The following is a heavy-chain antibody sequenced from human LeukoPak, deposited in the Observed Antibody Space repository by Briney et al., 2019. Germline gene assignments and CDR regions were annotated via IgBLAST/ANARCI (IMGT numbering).Heavy chain of an antibody. J-gene: IGHJ5*02. V-gene: IGHV1-69*01. CDR1: GGTFSSYA. Sequence: SVKVSCKASGGTFSSYAISWVRQAPGQGLEWMGGIIPIFGTANYAQKFQGRVTITADESTSTAYMELSSLRSEDTAVYYCAKKGGEGWVQFYWFDPWGQGTLVTVSS. D-gene: IGHD5-24*01. CDR2: IIPIFGTA. CDR3: AKKGGEGWVQFYWFDP.